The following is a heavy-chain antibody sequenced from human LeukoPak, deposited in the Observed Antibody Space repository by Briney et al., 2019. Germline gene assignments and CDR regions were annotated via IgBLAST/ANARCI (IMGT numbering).Heavy chain of an antibody. Sequence: KPSETLSLTCAVYGGSFSGYYWSWIRQPPGKGLEWIGEINHSGSTNYNPSLKSRVTISVDTSKNQFSLKLSSVTAADTAVYYCARGNPGIAAAGSPLALSAFDIWGQGTMVTVSS. CDR1: GGSFSGYY. J-gene: IGHJ3*02. D-gene: IGHD6-13*01. V-gene: IGHV4-34*01. CDR2: INHSGST. CDR3: ARGNPGIAAAGSPLALSAFDI.